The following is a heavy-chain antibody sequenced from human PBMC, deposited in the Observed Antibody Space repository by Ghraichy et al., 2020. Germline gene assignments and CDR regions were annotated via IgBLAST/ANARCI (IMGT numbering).Heavy chain of an antibody. Sequence: SETLSLTCAVYGGSFSGYYWSWIRQPPGKGLEWIGEISHSGNTNYNPSLKSRVTISVDTSKNQFSLKLSSVTAADTAVYYCARGGLNSGSYHLRSSFDYWGQGTLVTVSS. J-gene: IGHJ4*02. CDR1: GGSFSGYY. D-gene: IGHD1-26*01. CDR2: ISHSGNT. V-gene: IGHV4-34*01. CDR3: ARGGLNSGSYHLRSSFDY.